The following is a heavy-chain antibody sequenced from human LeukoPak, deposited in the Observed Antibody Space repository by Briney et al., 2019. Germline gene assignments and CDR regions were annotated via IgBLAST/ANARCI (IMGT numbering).Heavy chain of an antibody. Sequence: ASVKVSCRASGYTFSDYYMHWVRQAPGQGLEWMGWINPNSGVTTYAQKFQGRVTMTRDTSISTAYMELSRLRSDDAAVYYCARARGTAGSPYYYMDVWGKGTTVTVSS. CDR1: GYTFSDYY. CDR3: ARARGTAGSPYYYMDV. J-gene: IGHJ6*03. V-gene: IGHV1-2*02. CDR2: INPNSGVT. D-gene: IGHD6-13*01.